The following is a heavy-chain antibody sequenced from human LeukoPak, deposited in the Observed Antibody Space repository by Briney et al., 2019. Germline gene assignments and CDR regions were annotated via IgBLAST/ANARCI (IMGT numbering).Heavy chain of an antibody. CDR1: GFTVGNNY. D-gene: IGHD2-8*01. V-gene: IGHV3-66*01. CDR2: IFSHGET. Sequence: GGSLRLSCAASGFTVGNNYMNWVRQAPGKGLGWVSLIFSHGETSYADSVKGRFTISRDNSKNTLCLQMNGLRVEDTAVYYCARDPPAVSINTYAWGQGTLVTVSS. J-gene: IGHJ4*02. CDR3: ARDPPAVSINTYA.